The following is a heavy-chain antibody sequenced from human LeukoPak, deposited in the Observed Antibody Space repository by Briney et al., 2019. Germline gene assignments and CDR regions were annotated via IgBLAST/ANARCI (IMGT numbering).Heavy chain of an antibody. Sequence: ASVKVSCKASGYTFTSYDINWVRQATGQGLEWMGWMNPNNGNTGYAQKFHGRVTMTENTSISTVYMELSSLRSEDTAVYYCARDRSWGVGGNDAFDIWGQGTMVTVSS. J-gene: IGHJ3*02. CDR2: MNPNNGNT. CDR1: GYTFTSYD. D-gene: IGHD1-26*01. V-gene: IGHV1-8*01. CDR3: ARDRSWGVGGNDAFDI.